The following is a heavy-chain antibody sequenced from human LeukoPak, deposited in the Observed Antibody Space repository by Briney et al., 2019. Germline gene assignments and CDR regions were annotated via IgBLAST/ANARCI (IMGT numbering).Heavy chain of an antibody. D-gene: IGHD2-2*01. V-gene: IGHV3-7*01. CDR1: RFTFSNYW. Sequence: GGSLRLSCAAARFTFSNYWMAWVRPAPGKGVEWVANIKQDGTEIYYVDSVKGRFTISRDNAKNSLYLQMNSLRADDTAPYYCASHSVAVLPIATLDYWGEGTLVTVSS. J-gene: IGHJ4*02. CDR2: IKQDGTEI. CDR3: ASHSVAVLPIATLDY.